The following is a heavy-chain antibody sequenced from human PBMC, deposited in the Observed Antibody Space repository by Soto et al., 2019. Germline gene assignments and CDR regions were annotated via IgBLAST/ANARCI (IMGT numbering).Heavy chain of an antibody. D-gene: IGHD3-10*01. CDR2: IDEYGSTI. J-gene: IGHJ4*02. CDR3: TRDIGGKGAY. CDR1: GFTFSTYW. V-gene: IGHV3-74*01. Sequence: EVQLVESGGGLVQPGGSLRLSCAASGFTFSTYWMHWVRQVPGKGLLWVSRIDEYGSTINYADSVRGRFTISRDNARNTLYLEMNSLRAEDTALYYCTRDIGGKGAYWGPGTLVTVSS.